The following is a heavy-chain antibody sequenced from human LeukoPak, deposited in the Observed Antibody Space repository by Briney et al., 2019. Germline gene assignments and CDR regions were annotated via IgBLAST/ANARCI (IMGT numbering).Heavy chain of an antibody. J-gene: IGHJ5*02. CDR1: GYTFTSYG. V-gene: IGHV1-18*01. CDR3: ARGKIAAAGGVSGNWFDP. Sequence: ASVRVSCKASGYTFTSYGISWVRHAPGQGLEWMGWISAYNGNTNYAQKLQGRVTMTTDTSTSTAYMELRSLRSDDTAVYYCARGKIAAAGGVSGNWFDPWGQGALVTVSS. CDR2: ISAYNGNT. D-gene: IGHD6-13*01.